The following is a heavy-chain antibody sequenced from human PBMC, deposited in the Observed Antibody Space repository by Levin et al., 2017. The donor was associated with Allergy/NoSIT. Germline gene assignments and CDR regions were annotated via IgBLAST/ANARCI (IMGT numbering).Heavy chain of an antibody. CDR1: GYSFTTHW. Sequence: GESLKISCKTSGYSFTTHWIGWVRQMPGKGLEWMGIIYPGDSDTRYSPSFQGQVTISADKSISTAYLHWNNLKTSETAMYYCARFNDNWFRDYYYGVDVWGQGTTVTVSS. D-gene: IGHD1-1*01. J-gene: IGHJ6*02. V-gene: IGHV5-51*01. CDR3: ARFNDNWFRDYYYGVDV. CDR2: IYPGDSDT.